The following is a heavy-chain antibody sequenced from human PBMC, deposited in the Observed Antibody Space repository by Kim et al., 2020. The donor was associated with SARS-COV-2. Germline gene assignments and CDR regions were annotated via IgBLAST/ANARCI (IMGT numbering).Heavy chain of an antibody. V-gene: IGHV1-3*01. CDR1: GYTFTSYA. J-gene: IGHJ3*02. CDR3: ARAVLRFLEWFGPGFDI. CDR2: INAGNGNT. Sequence: ASVKVSCKASGYTFTSYAMHWVRQAPGQRLELMGWINAGNGNTKYSQKFQGRVTITRDTSASTAYMELSSLRSEDTAVYYCARAVLRFLEWFGPGFDIWGQGTMVTVSS. D-gene: IGHD3-3*01.